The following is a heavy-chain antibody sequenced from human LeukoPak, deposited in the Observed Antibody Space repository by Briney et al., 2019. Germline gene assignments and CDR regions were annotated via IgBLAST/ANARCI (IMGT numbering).Heavy chain of an antibody. D-gene: IGHD4-11*01. V-gene: IGHV1-18*01. CDR1: GYTFTSYG. CDR3: ARTADYSNYDDYFDY. Sequence: ASVKVSCKASGYTFTSYGISWVRQAPGQGLEWMGWISAYNGNTNYAQKLQGRVTMTTDTSTSTAYMELRSLGSDDTAVYYCARTADYSNYDDYFDYWGQGTLVTVSS. J-gene: IGHJ4*02. CDR2: ISAYNGNT.